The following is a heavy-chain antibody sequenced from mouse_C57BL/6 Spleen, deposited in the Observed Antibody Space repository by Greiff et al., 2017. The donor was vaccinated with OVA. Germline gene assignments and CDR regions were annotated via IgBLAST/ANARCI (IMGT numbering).Heavy chain of an antibody. D-gene: IGHD1-1*01. Sequence: QVQLQQPGTELVKPGASVKLSCKASGYTFTSYWMPWVKQRPGQGLEWIGNINPSNGGTNYNEKFKSKATLTVDKSSSTAYMQLSMLTSEDSAVYYCASWAGSSPAWFAYWGQGTLVTVSA. V-gene: IGHV1-53*01. J-gene: IGHJ3*01. CDR3: ASWAGSSPAWFAY. CDR1: GYTFTSYW. CDR2: INPSNGGT.